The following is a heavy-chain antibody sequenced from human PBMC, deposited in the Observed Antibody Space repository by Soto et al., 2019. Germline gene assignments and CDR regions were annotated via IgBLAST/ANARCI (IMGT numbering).Heavy chain of an antibody. CDR2: VYYSGVT. CDR3: VRHDYGDYVEDWFDP. Sequence: QLQLHESGPGLVKPSATLSLTCTVSGVSISSTTYYWAWIRQPPGKGLEWIGSVYYSGVTHYNLSLKSRVTISVDTSKNRISLTLSSVTAADTAVYYCVRHDYGDYVEDWFDPWGQGTLVTVSP. CDR1: GVSISSTTYY. V-gene: IGHV4-39*01. D-gene: IGHD4-17*01. J-gene: IGHJ5*02.